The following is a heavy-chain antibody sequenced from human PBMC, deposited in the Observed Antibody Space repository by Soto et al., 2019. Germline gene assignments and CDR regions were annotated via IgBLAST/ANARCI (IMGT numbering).Heavy chain of an antibody. J-gene: IGHJ6*02. CDR3: ARVTSTGWRLMDV. CDR2: INAGNGNT. CDR1: GYTFTTYA. Sequence: QVPLVQSGAEVKKPGASVKVSCKASGYTFTTYAMHWVRQAPGQRLEWMGWINAGNGNTKYSQKFQGRVTITRDTSASTAYMELSSLRSDDTAVYYCARVTSTGWRLMDVWGQGTTVTVSS. V-gene: IGHV1-3*01. D-gene: IGHD6-19*01.